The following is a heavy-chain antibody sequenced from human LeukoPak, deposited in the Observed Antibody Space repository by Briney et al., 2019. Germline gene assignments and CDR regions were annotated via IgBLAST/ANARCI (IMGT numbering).Heavy chain of an antibody. CDR1: GFTFSSYW. Sequence: GGSLRLSCAASGFTFSSYWMSWVRQAPGKGLEWVANIKQDGSTKYYVDSVKGRFTISRDNAMKSLYLQMDSLRVEDTAIYYCARSVPYGTPWYGRSDCWGQGTQVTVSS. CDR2: IKQDGSTK. D-gene: IGHD6-13*01. V-gene: IGHV3-7*03. CDR3: ARSVPYGTPWYGRSDC. J-gene: IGHJ4*02.